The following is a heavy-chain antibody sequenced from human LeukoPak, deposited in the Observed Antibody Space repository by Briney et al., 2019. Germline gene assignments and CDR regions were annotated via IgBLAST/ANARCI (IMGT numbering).Heavy chain of an antibody. D-gene: IGHD3-22*01. CDR3: ARQRGYHYDSTTNRFSDL. CDR1: GGSISSSNW. Sequence: SGTLSLTCAVSGGSISSSNWWSWVRQPPGKGLEWIGEIYHSGSTNYNPSLKSRVTISVDKSKNQFSLKLNSVTAADTAVYYCARQRGYHYDSTTNRFSDLWGQGTRVTVSS. J-gene: IGHJ5*02. V-gene: IGHV4-4*02. CDR2: IYHSGST.